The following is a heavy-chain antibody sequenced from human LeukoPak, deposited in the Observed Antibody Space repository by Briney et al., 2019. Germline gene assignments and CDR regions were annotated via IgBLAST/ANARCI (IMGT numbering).Heavy chain of an antibody. CDR3: ARHRGRYYDSGSYYYFDY. Sequence: SETLSLTCTVSGGSISNSGYYWGWIRQPPGKGLERVGSVYYTGSTFYNPSLKSRVTTSVDTSKNHFSLNLSSVTAADTAVYYCARHRGRYYDSGSYYYFDYWGQGTLVTVSS. CDR2: VYYTGST. CDR1: GGSISNSGYY. J-gene: IGHJ4*02. V-gene: IGHV4-39*02. D-gene: IGHD3-10*01.